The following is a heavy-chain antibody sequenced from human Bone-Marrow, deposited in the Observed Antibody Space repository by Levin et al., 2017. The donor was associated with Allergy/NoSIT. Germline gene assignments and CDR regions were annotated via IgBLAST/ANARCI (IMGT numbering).Heavy chain of an antibody. D-gene: IGHD2-21*02. J-gene: IGHJ6*02. V-gene: IGHV3-30*01. CDR1: GFIFSGYA. CDR2: VSYDGTNK. CDR3: ARGATASLRDGLDV. Sequence: SCTGSGFIFSGYAFHWVRQAPGKGLEWVAVVSYDGTNKFYADSVRGRFTISRDNSNRTVYLQIDSLRHEDTFIYYCARGATASLRDGLDVWGPGTRVIVSS.